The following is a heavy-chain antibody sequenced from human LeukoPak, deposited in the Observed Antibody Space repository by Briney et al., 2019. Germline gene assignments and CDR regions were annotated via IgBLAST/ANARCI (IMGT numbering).Heavy chain of an antibody. CDR2: ISYDGTTK. D-gene: IGHD1-14*01. J-gene: IGHJ6*02. CDR1: GFTFSSYA. V-gene: IGHV3-30-3*01. Sequence: PGGSLRLSCAASGFTFSSYAMSWVRQAPGKGLEWVAVISYDGTTKYYADSVKGRFTISRDNSRNTLYLQMNSLRAEDTAVHYCARLKTNPYYYYGMDVWGQGTTVTVSS. CDR3: ARLKTNPYYYYGMDV.